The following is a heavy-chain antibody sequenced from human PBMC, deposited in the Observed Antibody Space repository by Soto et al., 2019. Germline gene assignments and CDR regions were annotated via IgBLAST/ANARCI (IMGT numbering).Heavy chain of an antibody. Sequence: SETLSLTCAVYGGSFSGHYWNWIRQPRGKGLEWIGEINHSGSINYNPSLKSRVTISVDTSKNQFSLKLRSVTAADTAIYYCARGNGMILAVQGDAPDKKYLDSWSQGTLVTVSS. V-gene: IGHV4-34*01. CDR2: INHSGSI. CDR3: ARGNGMILAVQGDAPDKKYLDS. J-gene: IGHJ4*02. D-gene: IGHD3-22*01. CDR1: GGSFSGHY.